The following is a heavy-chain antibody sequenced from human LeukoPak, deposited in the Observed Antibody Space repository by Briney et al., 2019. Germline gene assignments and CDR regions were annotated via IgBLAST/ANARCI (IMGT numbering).Heavy chain of an antibody. Sequence: SGPALVKPTQTLTLTCTFPGFSLSTSGMCVSWIRQPPGKALEWLALIDWDDDKYYSTSLKTRLTISKDTSKNQVVLTMTNMDPVDTATYYCARTLGLYDPQDDAFDIWGQGTMVTVSS. CDR2: IDWDDDK. D-gene: IGHD3-3*01. CDR1: GFSLSTSGMC. J-gene: IGHJ3*02. V-gene: IGHV2-70*01. CDR3: ARTLGLYDPQDDAFDI.